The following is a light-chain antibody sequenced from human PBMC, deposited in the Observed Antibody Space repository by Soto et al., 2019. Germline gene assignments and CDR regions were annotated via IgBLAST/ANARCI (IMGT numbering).Light chain of an antibody. CDR3: SSYTSSSTPV. J-gene: IGLJ2*01. CDR2: EVS. CDR1: SSDVGAYNF. V-gene: IGLV2-14*01. Sequence: QSALTQPASVSGSPGQTITISCTGTSSDVGAYNFVSWYQQHPGKAPRLMIYEVSNRPSGVFNRFSGSKSGNTASLTISGLQAEDEADYYCSSYTSSSTPVFGGGTKLTVL.